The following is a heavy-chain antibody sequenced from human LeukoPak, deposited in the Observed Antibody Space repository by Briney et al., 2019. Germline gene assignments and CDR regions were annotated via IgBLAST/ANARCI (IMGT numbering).Heavy chain of an antibody. CDR3: ARTGGATGAFDI. CDR2: ISAYTGST. CDR1: GYTFINYG. J-gene: IGHJ3*02. V-gene: IGHV1-18*01. D-gene: IGHD1-26*01. Sequence: ASVKVSCKASGYTFINYGLTWVRQAPGQGFQWMGWISAYTGSTNYAQKFQGRVTMPTDPSTSTAYMELRSLTSNDTAVYYCARTGGATGAFDIWGQGTMVIVSS.